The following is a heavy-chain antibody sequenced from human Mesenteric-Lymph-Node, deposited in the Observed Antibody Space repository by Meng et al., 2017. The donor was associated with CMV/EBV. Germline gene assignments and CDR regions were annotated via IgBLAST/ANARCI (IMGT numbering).Heavy chain of an antibody. J-gene: IGHJ5*02. CDR2: IYSSGGT. CDR1: GGSISDSY. Sequence: SETLSLTCTVSGGSISDSYWSWIRQPPGKGLEWIGYIYSSGGTHHNPSLKSRVTISVDPSKNQFSLRLSSVTAADTAVYYCARGDYDFGAWGQGTPVTVSS. D-gene: IGHD3-22*01. V-gene: IGHV4-59*01. CDR3: ARGDYDFGA.